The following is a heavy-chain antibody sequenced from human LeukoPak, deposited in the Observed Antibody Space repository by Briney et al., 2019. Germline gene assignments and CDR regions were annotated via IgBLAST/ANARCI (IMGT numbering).Heavy chain of an antibody. CDR2: ISGSGGGS. D-gene: IGHD5-12*01. CDR1: GSTFITYA. J-gene: IGHJ4*02. Sequence: GRSLRPSCAASGSTFITYAMSWVRQAEGKGLEWVSLISGSGGGSYYADSVKGRFTIYRDNSKNTLYLQMNSLRAEDTAVYYCAIYSASFDYWGQGTLVTVSS. CDR3: AIYSASFDY. V-gene: IGHV3-23*01.